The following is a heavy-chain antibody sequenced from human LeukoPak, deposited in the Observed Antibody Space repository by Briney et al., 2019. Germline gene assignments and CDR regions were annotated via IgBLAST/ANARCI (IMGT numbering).Heavy chain of an antibody. D-gene: IGHD3-10*01. CDR1: GFTVSAYA. J-gene: IGHJ4*02. CDR3: AARKVRGVWFYLDY. CDR2: IYDDNT. Sequence: GGSLRLSCAASGFTVSAYAMAWARQAPGKGLEWVSTIYDDNTYYADSVKGWFAISTDNSKNTLYLQMNSLRVEDTAVYFCAARKVRGVWFYLDYWGQGTLVTVSS. V-gene: IGHV3-23*01.